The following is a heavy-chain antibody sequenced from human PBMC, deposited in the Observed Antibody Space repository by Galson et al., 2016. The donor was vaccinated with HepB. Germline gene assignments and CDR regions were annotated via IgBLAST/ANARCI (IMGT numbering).Heavy chain of an antibody. J-gene: IGHJ4*02. CDR3: ARDVFGGTTMPDY. V-gene: IGHV1-46*01. D-gene: IGHD1-7*01. Sequence: SVKVSCKASGYTFTSYYMHWVRQAPGQGLEWMGIVNPSGAGTRYAQKFQGRVTMTRDTSTRTVYMELTALRSEDTAVYYCARDVFGGTTMPDYWGQGALVTVSS. CDR1: GYTFTSYY. CDR2: VNPSGAGT.